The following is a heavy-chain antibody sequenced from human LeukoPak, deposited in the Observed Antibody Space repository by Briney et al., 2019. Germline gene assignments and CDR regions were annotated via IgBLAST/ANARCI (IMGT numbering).Heavy chain of an antibody. Sequence: GGSLRLSCAASGFNFSKYAMSWVRQAPGKGPEWVSGITASGGGPSSADSVKGRFSISRDNSKDTLYLQMNSLRAEDTAVYYCAKDGRSSAPHWGQGTPVTVSS. CDR1: GFNFSKYA. V-gene: IGHV3-23*01. J-gene: IGHJ4*02. D-gene: IGHD6-6*01. CDR2: ITASGGGP. CDR3: AKDGRSSAPH.